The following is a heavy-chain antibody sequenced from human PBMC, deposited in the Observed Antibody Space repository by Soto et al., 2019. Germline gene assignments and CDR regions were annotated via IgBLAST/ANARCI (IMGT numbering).Heavy chain of an antibody. CDR1: GGSIIRGDYY. CDR2: IHYSGST. Sequence: SETLSLTCSVSGGSIIRGDYYWSWIRQPPGEGLEWIGYIHYSGSTYYNPSLKRQIAISGDTTKNQFSLKLTSVTAADTAIFYCARFRCLGVVSPYFDYWGQGVLVTVSS. J-gene: IGHJ4*02. D-gene: IGHD2-21*01. CDR3: ARFRCLGVVSPYFDY. V-gene: IGHV4-30-4*01.